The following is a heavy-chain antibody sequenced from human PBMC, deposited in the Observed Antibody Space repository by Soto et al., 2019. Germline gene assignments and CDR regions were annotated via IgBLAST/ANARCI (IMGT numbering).Heavy chain of an antibody. Sequence: GGSLRLSCAASGFTFSNCAMSWVRQAPGKGLEWVSAISGSGSRTYYADSVKGRFTISRDNSKNTLYLQMNSLRAEDTAVYYCAKDQRDSSGWDFDYWGQGTLVTVSS. V-gene: IGHV3-23*01. CDR2: ISGSGSRT. J-gene: IGHJ4*02. CDR3: AKDQRDSSGWDFDY. D-gene: IGHD6-19*01. CDR1: GFTFSNCA.